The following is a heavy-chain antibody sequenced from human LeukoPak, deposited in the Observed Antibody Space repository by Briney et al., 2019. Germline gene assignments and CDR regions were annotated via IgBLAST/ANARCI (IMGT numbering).Heavy chain of an antibody. V-gene: IGHV4-59*01. CDR2: KYYSGRS. Sequence: PSETLSLTCSVSVGPIRNYYWSWIRQPPGKGLEHIGYKYYSGRSDYNPSLQSRVTMSVDTSKNQFSLILTSMTAADTAVYYCAAGNGLLDFWSQGTLVTVSS. J-gene: IGHJ4*02. CDR1: VGPIRNYY. CDR3: AAGNGLLDF. D-gene: IGHD5-24*01.